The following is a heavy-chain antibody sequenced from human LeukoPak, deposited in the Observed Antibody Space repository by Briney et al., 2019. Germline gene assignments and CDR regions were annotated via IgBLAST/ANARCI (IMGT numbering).Heavy chain of an antibody. V-gene: IGHV3-7*01. CDR1: GFPFSSYW. J-gene: IGHJ4*02. Sequence: GGSLRLSCAGSGFPFSSYWMTWVRQAPGKGLEWVANINQDGSEKSYVDSVRGRFTISRDNAKNSLYLQMNRVGAEDTAIRGPTYFDSWGQGTLVTVSS. CDR2: INQDGSEK. CDR3: TYFDS.